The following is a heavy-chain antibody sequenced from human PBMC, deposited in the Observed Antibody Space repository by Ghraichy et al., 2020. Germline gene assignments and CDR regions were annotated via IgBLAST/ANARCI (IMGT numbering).Heavy chain of an antibody. Sequence: SQTLSLTCAVYGGSFSGYYWSWIRQPPGKGLEWIGEINHSGSTNYNPSLKSRVTISVDTSKYQFSLKLSSVTAADTAVYYCARGPHYCSSTSCYFSYFDYWGQGTLVTVSS. CDR2: INHSGST. CDR3: ARGPHYCSSTSCYFSYFDY. V-gene: IGHV4-34*01. D-gene: IGHD2-2*01. J-gene: IGHJ4*02. CDR1: GGSFSGYY.